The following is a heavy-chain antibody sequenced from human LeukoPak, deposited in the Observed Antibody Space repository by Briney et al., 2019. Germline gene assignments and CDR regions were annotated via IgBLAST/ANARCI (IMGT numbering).Heavy chain of an antibody. V-gene: IGHV4-61*08. CDR2: IYYSGST. CDR1: GGSISSSVYY. Sequence: SETLSLTCTVSGGSISSSVYYWSWIRQPPGKGLEWIGYIYYSGSTNYNPSLKSRVTISVDTSKNQFSLKLSSVTAADTAVYYCARITRWDDAFDIWGQGTMVTVSS. J-gene: IGHJ3*02. D-gene: IGHD4-23*01. CDR3: ARITRWDDAFDI.